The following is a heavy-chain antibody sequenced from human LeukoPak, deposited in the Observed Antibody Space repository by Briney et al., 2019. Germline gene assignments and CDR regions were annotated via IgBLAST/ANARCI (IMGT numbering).Heavy chain of an antibody. D-gene: IGHD1-7*01. J-gene: IGHJ4*02. CDR1: GLTVNNNY. CDR2: LYIGGNT. V-gene: IGHV3-53*01. Sequence: PGGSLRLSCAASGLTVNNNYMNWVRQAPGKGLEWVSALYIGGNTYYADSVRGRFTISRDNSKNTLYLQMNSLRAEDTAVYYCATSRTFDYWGQGTLVTVSS. CDR3: ATSRTFDY.